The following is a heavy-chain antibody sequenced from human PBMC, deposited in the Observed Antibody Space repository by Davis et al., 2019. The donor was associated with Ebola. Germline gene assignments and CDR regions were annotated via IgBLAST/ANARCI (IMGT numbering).Heavy chain of an antibody. CDR2: ISYSGSS. V-gene: IGHV4-39*01. CDR1: GASINSPSHY. CDR3: ARLEITMGQGVLIDATYFDY. D-gene: IGHD3-10*01. J-gene: IGHJ4*02. Sequence: MPSETLSLTCSVSGASINSPSHYWGWIRQLPGRGLEWLGSISYSGSSFYHPSLTGRLTLSVDTSRSQFSLRLTSVTAADTAVYYCARLEITMGQGVLIDATYFDYWGQGSLVTVSS.